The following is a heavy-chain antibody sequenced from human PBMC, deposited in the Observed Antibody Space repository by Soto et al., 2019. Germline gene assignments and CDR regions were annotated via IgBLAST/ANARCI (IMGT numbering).Heavy chain of an antibody. V-gene: IGHV4-30-4*01. CDR3: ARAGFSYGHLLF. D-gene: IGHD3-10*01. CDR1: GGPIKTGDYY. Sequence: SESLSLTCNVSGGPIKTGDYYWNWIRQPPGKGLEWIGYVFYSGATNYSPSLKSRAAISMDTSKNQFSLSLTSVTAADTAVYYCARAGFSYGHLLFWGQGIRVTVSS. CDR2: VFYSGAT. J-gene: IGHJ4*02.